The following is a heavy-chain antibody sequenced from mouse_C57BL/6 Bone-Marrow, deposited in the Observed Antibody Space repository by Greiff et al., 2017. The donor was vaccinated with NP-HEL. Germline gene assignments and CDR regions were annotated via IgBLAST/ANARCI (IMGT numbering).Heavy chain of an antibody. CDR2: INPSNGGT. CDR3: ARGGGITTGAMDY. Sequence: VKLQQPGTELVKPGASVKLSCKASGYTFTSYWMHWVKQRPGQGLEWIGNINPSNGGTNYNEKFKSKATLTVDKSSSTAYMQLSSLTSEDSAVYYCARGGGITTGAMDYWGQGTSVTVSS. J-gene: IGHJ4*01. D-gene: IGHD1-3*01. CDR1: GYTFTSYW. V-gene: IGHV1-53*01.